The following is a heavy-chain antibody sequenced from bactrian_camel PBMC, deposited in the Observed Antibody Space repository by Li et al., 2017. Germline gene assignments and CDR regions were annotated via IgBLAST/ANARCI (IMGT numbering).Heavy chain of an antibody. CDR1: GYTSFIDC. Sequence: VQLVESGGGSVQAGGSLKLSCTYSGYTSFIDCMGWFRQAPGKGPEGVAAIDDYGGTRYADSVKGRFKISKDDAKNTMFLQMDSLQPEDTAMYFCAAESGGSVVRGDFCFPNYWGRGPRSPSP. V-gene: IGHV3S26*01. CDR2: IDDYGGT. J-gene: IGHJ4*01. CDR3: AAESGGSVVRGDFCFPNY. D-gene: IGHD2*01.